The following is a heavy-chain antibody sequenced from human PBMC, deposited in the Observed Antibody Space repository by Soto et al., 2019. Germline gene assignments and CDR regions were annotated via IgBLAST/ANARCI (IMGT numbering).Heavy chain of an antibody. CDR2: ISGSGGST. J-gene: IGHJ2*01. D-gene: IGHD3-10*02. Sequence: KKLEWVSAISGSGGSTYYADSVKGRFTIARDNSQITLYLQMNRLRAEDTAVYFFFFQAEDGIRDVRSVSAFLLNRSSDL. CDR3: FFQAEDGIRDVRSVSAFLLNRSSDL. V-gene: IGHV3-23*01.